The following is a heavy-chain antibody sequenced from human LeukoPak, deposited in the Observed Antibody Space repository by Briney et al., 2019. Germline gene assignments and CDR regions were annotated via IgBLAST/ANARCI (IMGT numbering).Heavy chain of an antibody. Sequence: GGSLRLSCAASGFTFSSYAMSWVRQAPGKGLEWVSAISGSGGSTYYADSVKGRFTISRDNSKNTLYLQMNSLRAEDTAVYYCAKDARIVVVPAAAYFDYWGQGTLVTVSS. D-gene: IGHD2-2*01. CDR1: GFTFSSYA. CDR3: AKDARIVVVPAAAYFDY. J-gene: IGHJ4*02. CDR2: ISGSGGST. V-gene: IGHV3-23*01.